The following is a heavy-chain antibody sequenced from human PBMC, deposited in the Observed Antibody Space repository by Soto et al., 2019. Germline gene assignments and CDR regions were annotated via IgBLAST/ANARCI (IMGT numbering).Heavy chain of an antibody. V-gene: IGHV4-59*01. D-gene: IGHD5-12*01. Sequence: SETLSLTCTVSGGSISYYYWGWIRQPPGKGLEWIGSIYYSGNTHYNPSLKSRVTISVDTSMNQFPLNLDSVTAVDSAVYYCVRGGYVHAFDYWGQGALVTVSS. CDR2: IYYSGNT. J-gene: IGHJ4*02. CDR1: GGSISYYY. CDR3: VRGGYVHAFDY.